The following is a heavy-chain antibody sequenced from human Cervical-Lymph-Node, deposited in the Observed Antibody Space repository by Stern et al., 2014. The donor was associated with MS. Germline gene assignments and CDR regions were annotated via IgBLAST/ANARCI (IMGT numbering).Heavy chain of an antibody. CDR1: GYTVSGHY. V-gene: IGHV1-2*06. CDR2: INPNTGAT. CDR3: ARRKVNTMTLDY. D-gene: IGHD5-18*01. J-gene: IGHJ4*02. Sequence: VQLVESGAEVKKPGASVTVSCTPSGYTVSGHYIDWVRQAPGQGPEWMGLINPNTGATIYAQNFRGRVTLTRDTSTTTVYLDLNRLRSDDTAVYYCARRKVNTMTLDYWGQGTLVTVSP.